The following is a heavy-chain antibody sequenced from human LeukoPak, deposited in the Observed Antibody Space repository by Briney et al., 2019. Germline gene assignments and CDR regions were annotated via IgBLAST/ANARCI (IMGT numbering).Heavy chain of an antibody. Sequence: SETLSLTCSVSGSSYNTYYWSWIRQPAGKALEWIGRIHTSGSADYSPSLQSRVTISVDMSKKEFSLKLTSVTAADTAVYYCARDIVYLIDEDYGWGQGILVTVSS. CDR3: ARDIVYLIDEDYG. V-gene: IGHV4-4*07. CDR1: GSSYNTYY. CDR2: IHTSGSA. D-gene: IGHD4-17*01. J-gene: IGHJ4*02.